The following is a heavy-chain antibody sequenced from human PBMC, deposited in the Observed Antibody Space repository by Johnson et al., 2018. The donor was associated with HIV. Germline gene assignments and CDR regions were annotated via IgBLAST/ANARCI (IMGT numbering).Heavy chain of an antibody. J-gene: IGHJ3*02. V-gene: IGHV3-66*03. Sequence: VQLVESGGGLIQPAGSLRLSCAASGFTVSSNYMSWVRQAPGKGLEWVSVIYSGGSTYYADSMKGRFTISRDNSKNTLYLQMNSLRAEDTAVYYCARDWGLYSSGWYVDAFDIWGQGTMVTVSS. CDR2: IYSGGST. CDR3: ARDWGLYSSGWYVDAFDI. CDR1: GFTVSSNY. D-gene: IGHD6-19*01.